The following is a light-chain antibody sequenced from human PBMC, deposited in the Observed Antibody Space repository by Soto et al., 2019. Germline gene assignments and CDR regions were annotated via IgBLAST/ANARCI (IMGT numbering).Light chain of an antibody. J-gene: IGKJ5*01. CDR2: DAS. CDR1: HDISDY. Sequence: DIQMTQPPSSLSASVRDRVTITCQASHDISDYLNWYQQKPGKAPKLLIYDASNLETGVPSRFSGSGSGTEFTLTISSLQPEDFATYYCQQYYSVPPNTYDQGTRLEIK. V-gene: IGKV1-33*01. CDR3: QQYYSVPPNT.